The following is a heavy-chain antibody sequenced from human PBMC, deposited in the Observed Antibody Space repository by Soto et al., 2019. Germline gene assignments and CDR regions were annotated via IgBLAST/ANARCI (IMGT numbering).Heavy chain of an antibody. CDR2: ISYDGSNK. V-gene: IGHV3-30-3*01. CDR3: ASEQQWLDRFDY. Sequence: QVQLVESGGGVVQPGRSLRLSCAASGFTFSSYAMHWVRQAPGKGLEWVAVISYDGSNKYYADSVKGRFTISRDNSKNTLYLQMNSLRAADTAVYYCASEQQWLDRFDYWGQGTLVTVSS. CDR1: GFTFSSYA. J-gene: IGHJ4*02. D-gene: IGHD6-19*01.